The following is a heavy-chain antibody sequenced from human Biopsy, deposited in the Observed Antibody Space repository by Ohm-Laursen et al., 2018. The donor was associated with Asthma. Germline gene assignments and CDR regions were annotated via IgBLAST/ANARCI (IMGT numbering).Heavy chain of an antibody. CDR3: ARAVDYSHYYGIDV. Sequence: SSVKVSCKTSGYTFNSAGITWVRQAPGQGLEWMGWISVYNGNTRVAQKLQDRVTMITDTSTSTAYMELRSLRSDDTAVYFCARAVDYSHYYGIDVWGQGATVTVS. D-gene: IGHD3-10*01. CDR2: ISVYNGNT. CDR1: GYTFNSAG. J-gene: IGHJ6*02. V-gene: IGHV1-18*01.